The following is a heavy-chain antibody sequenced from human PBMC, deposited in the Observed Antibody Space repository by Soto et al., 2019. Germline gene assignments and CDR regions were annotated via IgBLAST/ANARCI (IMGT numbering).Heavy chain of an antibody. V-gene: IGHV4-31*03. Sequence: SETLSLTCTVSGGSISSGGYYWSWIRQHPGKGLEWIGYIYYSGSTYYNPSLKSRVTISVDTSKNQFSLKLSSVTAADTAVYYCARVPRPYYYGMDVWGQGTTDTVSS. CDR2: IYYSGST. CDR1: GGSISSGGYY. CDR3: ARVPRPYYYGMDV. J-gene: IGHJ6*02.